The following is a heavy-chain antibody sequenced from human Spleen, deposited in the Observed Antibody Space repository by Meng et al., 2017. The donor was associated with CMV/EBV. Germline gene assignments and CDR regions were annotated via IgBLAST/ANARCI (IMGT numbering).Heavy chain of an antibody. V-gene: IGHV3-66*01. CDR2: IYTGGGT. J-gene: IGHJ3*01. CDR1: GFSVSNTY. Sequence: GESLKISCAASGFSVSNTYMSWVRQAPGKGLGSVAIIYTGGGTHHADSVKGRFTISRDNSKNTVYLQMHSLREDDTAVYYCARETARAFDFWGQGTMVTVSS. CDR3: ARETARAFDF. D-gene: IGHD5-18*01.